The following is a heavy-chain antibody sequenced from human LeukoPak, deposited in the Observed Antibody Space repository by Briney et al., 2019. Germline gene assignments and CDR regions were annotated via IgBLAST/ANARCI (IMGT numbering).Heavy chain of an antibody. J-gene: IGHJ4*02. CDR1: GFTFSSYA. CDR2: ISGSGGST. CDR3: ARDRMGGSFDY. V-gene: IGHV3-23*01. D-gene: IGHD2-15*01. Sequence: SGGSLRLSCAASGFTFSSYAMSWVRQAPGKGLEWVSAISGSGGSTYYADSVKGRFTISRDNAKNSLYLQMNSLRVEDTAVYYCARDRMGGSFDYWGQGTLVTVSS.